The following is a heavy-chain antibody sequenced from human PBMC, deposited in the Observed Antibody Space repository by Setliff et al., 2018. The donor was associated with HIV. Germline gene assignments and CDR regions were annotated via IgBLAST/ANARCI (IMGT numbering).Heavy chain of an antibody. Sequence: SETLSLTCAVSGDSISSGGYYWSWIRQPAGQGLEWIGRIYTSGNTNYNPSTNYNPSLKSRITISLETSRNQFSLRVTSVTATDTAVYYCTRQSPVAGSGAFDIWGQGTMVTVSS. CDR2: IYTSGNT. D-gene: IGHD6-19*01. V-gene: IGHV4-61*10. CDR3: TRQSPVAGSGAFDI. J-gene: IGHJ3*02. CDR1: GDSISSGGYY.